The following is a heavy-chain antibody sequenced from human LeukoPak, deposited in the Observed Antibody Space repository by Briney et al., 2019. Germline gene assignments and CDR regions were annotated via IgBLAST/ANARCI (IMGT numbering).Heavy chain of an antibody. CDR2: ISASGTT. V-gene: IGHV4-4*07. J-gene: IGHJ5*02. D-gene: IGHD2/OR15-2a*01. CDR3: ATGIYWFDP. Sequence: SETLSLTCTVSGVSITYRYCPWIRQSAGKGLEWIGHISASGTTRYNPSLKSRITMSVDTSNNHFSLNLTTVTAADTAVYYCATGIYWFDPWGQGTLVTVSS. CDR1: GVSITYRY.